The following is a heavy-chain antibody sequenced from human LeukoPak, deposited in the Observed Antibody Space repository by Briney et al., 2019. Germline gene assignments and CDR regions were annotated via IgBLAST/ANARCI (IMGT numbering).Heavy chain of an antibody. CDR1: GYTFTSYG. J-gene: IGHJ4*02. CDR2: ISAYNDNT. D-gene: IGHD3-22*01. CDR3: ARDRESYYYDSSGYYWFDY. Sequence: ASVKVSCKASGYTFTSYGISWVRQAPGQGLEWMGWISAYNDNTNYAQKLQGRVTMTTDTSTSTAYMELRSLRSDDTAVYYCARDRESYYYDSSGYYWFDYWGQGTLVTVSS. V-gene: IGHV1-18*01.